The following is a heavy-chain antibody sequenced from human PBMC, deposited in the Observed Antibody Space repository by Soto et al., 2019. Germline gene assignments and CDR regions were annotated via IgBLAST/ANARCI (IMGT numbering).Heavy chain of an antibody. J-gene: IGHJ4*02. V-gene: IGHV4-39*01. D-gene: IGHD2-2*01. CDR3: ARLIHCKTTSCYFDY. CDR2: VYYSGTT. CDR1: GGSISSSSYY. Sequence: SETLSVTWTVSGGSISSSSYYWAWVRQPPGKGLEWIGSVYYSGTTYYNPSLKSRVTISEDTSKNQSSLRLSSVTAADTAVFYCARLIHCKTTSCYFDYWGPGTLVTVSS.